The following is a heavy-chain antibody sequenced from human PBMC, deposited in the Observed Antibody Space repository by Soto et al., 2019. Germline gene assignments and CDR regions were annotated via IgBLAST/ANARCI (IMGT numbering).Heavy chain of an antibody. V-gene: IGHV5-51*01. J-gene: IGHJ4*01. Sequence: PGESLKISCKGSGYSLSNYWIVWVRQMPGKGLEWMGIIYPGDSDTRYSPSFQGQVTISADKPISTAYLQWTGLKASDTAMYYCARRAYYYGSGSSDYFDYWGHGILVTVSS. CDR1: GYSLSNYW. CDR2: IYPGDSDT. D-gene: IGHD3-10*01. CDR3: ARRAYYYGSGSSDYFDY.